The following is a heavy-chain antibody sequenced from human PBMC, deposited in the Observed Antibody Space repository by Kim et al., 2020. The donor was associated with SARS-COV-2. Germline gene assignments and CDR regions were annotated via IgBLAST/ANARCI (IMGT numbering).Heavy chain of an antibody. V-gene: IGHV3-30*18. CDR2: ISYDGSNK. D-gene: IGHD3-10*01. Sequence: GGSLRLSCAASGFTFSSYGMHWVRQAPGKGLEWVAVISYDGSNKYYADSVKGRFTISRDNSKNTLYLQMNSLRAEDTAVYYCAKDQAFGFRGLIRADYYGMDVWGQGTTVTVSS. J-gene: IGHJ6*02. CDR3: AKDQAFGFRGLIRADYYGMDV. CDR1: GFTFSSYG.